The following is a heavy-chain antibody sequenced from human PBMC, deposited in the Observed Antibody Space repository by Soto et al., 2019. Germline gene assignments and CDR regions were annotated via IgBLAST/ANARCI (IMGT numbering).Heavy chain of an antibody. D-gene: IGHD4-17*01. CDR3: AKVYGDYSWFDP. CDR1: GFTFSSYA. V-gene: IGHV3-23*01. CDR2: ISGSGGST. J-gene: IGHJ5*02. Sequence: GGSLRLSCAASGFTFSSYAMSWVRQAPGKGLEWVSGISGSGGSTYYADSVKGRFTISRDNSKNTLYLQMNSLRAEDMAVYYCAKVYGDYSWFDPWGQGTLVTVSS.